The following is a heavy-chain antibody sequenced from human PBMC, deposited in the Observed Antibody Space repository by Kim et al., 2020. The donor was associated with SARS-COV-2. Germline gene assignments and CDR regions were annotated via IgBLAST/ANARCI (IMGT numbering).Heavy chain of an antibody. Sequence: SETLSLTCTVSGGSISSSSYYWGWIRQPPGKGLEWIGSIYYSGSTYYNPSLKSRVTISVDTSKNQFSLKLSSVTAADTAVYYCARGYFDWDPLERFDPWGQGTLVTVSS. CDR3: ARGYFDWDPLERFDP. CDR2: IYYSGST. J-gene: IGHJ5*02. D-gene: IGHD3-9*01. CDR1: GGSISSSSYY. V-gene: IGHV4-39*01.